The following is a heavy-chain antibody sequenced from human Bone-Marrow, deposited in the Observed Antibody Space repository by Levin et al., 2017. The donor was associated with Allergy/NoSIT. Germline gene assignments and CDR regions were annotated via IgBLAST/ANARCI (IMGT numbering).Heavy chain of an antibody. CDR3: TRDRGEWGQFYFDY. J-gene: IGHJ4*02. D-gene: IGHD1-26*01. V-gene: IGHV3-33*01. Sequence: SCAASGFTFSAFGMHWVRKAPGRGLEWVAVISYDGGHKFYADSVKGRFTISRDNSKNTHYLQMNSLRAEDTAVYYCTRDRGEWGQFYFDYWGQGILVTVSS. CDR1: GFTFSAFG. CDR2: ISYDGGHK.